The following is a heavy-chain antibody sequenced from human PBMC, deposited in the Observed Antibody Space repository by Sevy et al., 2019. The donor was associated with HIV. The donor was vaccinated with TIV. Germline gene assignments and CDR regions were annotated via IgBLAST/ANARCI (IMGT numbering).Heavy chain of an antibody. CDR1: GFNFRIYS. CDR2: ITGTSSII. J-gene: IGHJ4*02. V-gene: IGHV3-48*01. Sequence: GGYLRLSCAASGFNFRIYSMNWVRQAPGKGLEWVSYITGTSSIIYYADSVKGRFTISRDNAKNSLYLQMNSLRAEDTAVYYCARDRREEGYLFHYWGQGILVTVSS. D-gene: IGHD5-12*01. CDR3: ARDRREEGYLFHY.